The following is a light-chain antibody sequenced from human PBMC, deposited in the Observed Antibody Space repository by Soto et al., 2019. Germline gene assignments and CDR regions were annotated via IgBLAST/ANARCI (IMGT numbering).Light chain of an antibody. V-gene: IGLV1-51*01. CDR1: SSNIADNY. J-gene: IGLJ2*01. CDR3: ATWDSSLSAGV. CDR2: DND. Sequence: QSVLTQPPSVSAAPGQKVTISCSGSSSNIADNYVSWYQRLPETAPKLLIYDNDKRPSGIPDRFSGSKSGTSATLGIAGLQTGDEADYYCATWDSSLSAGVFGGGTKLTVL.